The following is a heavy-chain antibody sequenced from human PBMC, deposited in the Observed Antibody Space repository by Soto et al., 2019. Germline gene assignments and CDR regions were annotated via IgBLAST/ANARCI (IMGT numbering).Heavy chain of an antibody. Sequence: GGSLRLSCAVSGFTFSSHAMSWVRQAPGMGLECVSGISGSGGTTFYADSVKGRFTISRDNSKKTLYLQMDSLRAEDTAVYYCAKTPYDFWSPGQFFFDHWGHGALVTVSS. J-gene: IGHJ4*01. CDR3: AKTPYDFWSPGQFFFDH. CDR1: GFTFSSHA. V-gene: IGHV3-23*01. D-gene: IGHD3-3*01. CDR2: ISGSGGTT.